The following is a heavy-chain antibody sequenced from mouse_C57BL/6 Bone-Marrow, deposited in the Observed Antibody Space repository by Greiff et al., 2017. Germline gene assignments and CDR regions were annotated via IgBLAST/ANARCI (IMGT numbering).Heavy chain of an antibody. CDR3: ARDERGGFAY. J-gene: IGHJ3*01. CDR2: IYPRSGNT. Sequence: QVQLQQSGAELARPGASVKLSCKASGYTFTSYGISWVKQRTGQGLEWIGEIYPRSGNTYYNEKFKGKATLTADKSSSTAYMELRGLTSEDSAVYFCARDERGGFAYWGQGTLVTVSA. V-gene: IGHV1-81*01. CDR1: GYTFTSYG.